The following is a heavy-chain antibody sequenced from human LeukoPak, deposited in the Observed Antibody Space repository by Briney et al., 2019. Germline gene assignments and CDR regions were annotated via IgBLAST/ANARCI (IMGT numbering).Heavy chain of an antibody. CDR3: EKDLRSSINWYFDL. CDR1: GFTFSSYA. CDR2: ISWNSGSI. J-gene: IGHJ2*01. Sequence: GGSLRLSCAASGFTFSSYAMSWVRQAPGKGLEWVSGISWNSGSIGYADSVKGRFTISRDNAKNSLYLQMNSLRAEDTALYYCEKDLRSSINWYFDLWGRGTLVTVSS. V-gene: IGHV3-9*01.